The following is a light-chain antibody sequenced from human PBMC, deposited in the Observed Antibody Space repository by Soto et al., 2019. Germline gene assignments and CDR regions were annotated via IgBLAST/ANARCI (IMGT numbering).Light chain of an antibody. V-gene: IGLV1-44*01. CDR2: IND. Sequence: QAVVTQPPSASGTPGQRVTISCSGSSSNIGDNPVNWYQQLPGAAPKLLIYINDQRPSGVPDRFSGSKSGTSASLAISGLQHEDEADYYCAAWDDSLNALFGTGTKVTVL. J-gene: IGLJ1*01. CDR1: SSNIGDNP. CDR3: AAWDDSLNAL.